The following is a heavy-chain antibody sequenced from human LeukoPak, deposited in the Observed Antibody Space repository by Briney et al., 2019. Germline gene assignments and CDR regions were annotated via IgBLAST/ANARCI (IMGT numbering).Heavy chain of an antibody. J-gene: IGHJ5*02. CDR2: IYYDGST. Sequence: PSETLSLTCTVSGGSMSNYWWNWIRQPPGKGLEWIGYIYYDGSTYYNPALNSRVTISIDTPKNQFSLKLNSVTAADTAVYYCARRLCSSLTCNIGPSGNWLDPWGQGTLVTVSS. CDR1: GGSMSNYW. V-gene: IGHV4-59*08. CDR3: ARRLCSSLTCNIGPSGNWLDP. D-gene: IGHD2-2*02.